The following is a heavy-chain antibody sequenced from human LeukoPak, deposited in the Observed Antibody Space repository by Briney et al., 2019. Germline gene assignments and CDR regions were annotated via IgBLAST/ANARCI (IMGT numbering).Heavy chain of an antibody. CDR2: ISGSGGST. CDR1: GFTFRDYA. D-gene: IGHD3-10*01. CDR3: AKMTLVAGESFVWFGEPDIFDY. J-gene: IGHJ4*02. Sequence: PGGSLSLFCAASGFTFRDYAMTWLRQAPGKGREGVSAISGSGGSTSYADSVEGRFTISRDNSRNTLYMKMISLRAEDTALYYCAKMTLVAGESFVWFGEPDIFDYWGQGTLVTVSS. V-gene: IGHV3-23*01.